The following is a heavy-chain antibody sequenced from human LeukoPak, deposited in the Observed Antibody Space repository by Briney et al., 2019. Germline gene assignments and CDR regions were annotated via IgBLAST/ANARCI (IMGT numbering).Heavy chain of an antibody. CDR2: IRYDGSNK. CDR3: AKVRYSSSWYNAFDI. J-gene: IGHJ3*02. Sequence: GGSLRLSCAASGFTFSSYGMHWVRQAPGKGLEWVAFIRYDGSNKYYADSVKGRFTISRDNSKNTLYLQMNSLRAEDTAVYYCAKVRYSSSWYNAFDIWGQGTMVTVSP. V-gene: IGHV3-30*02. D-gene: IGHD6-13*01. CDR1: GFTFSSYG.